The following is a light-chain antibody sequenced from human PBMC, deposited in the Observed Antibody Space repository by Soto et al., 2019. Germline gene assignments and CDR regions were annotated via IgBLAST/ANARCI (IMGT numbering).Light chain of an antibody. CDR1: SSNIGAGYD. V-gene: IGLV1-40*01. CDR2: VNS. CDR3: QSYDSSLSGYV. J-gene: IGLJ1*01. Sequence: QSVLTQPPSVSGAPGQRVTISCTGRSSNIGAGYDVHWYQQLPGTAPKLLIYVNSNRPSGVPDRFSGTKSGTSASLAITGLQAEDEADYYCQSYDSSLSGYVFGTGTKVPS.